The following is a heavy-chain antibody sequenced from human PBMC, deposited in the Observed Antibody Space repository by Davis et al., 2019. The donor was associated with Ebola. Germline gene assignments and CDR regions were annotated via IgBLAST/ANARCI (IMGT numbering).Heavy chain of an antibody. CDR3: ARRQDSSSSGAFDI. D-gene: IGHD6-6*01. Sequence: PGGSLRLSCKGSGYSFTSYWIGWVRQMPGKGLEWMGIIYPGDSDTRYSPSFQGQVTISADKSISTAYLQWSSLKASDTAMYYCARRQDSSSSGAFDIWGQGTMVTVSS. CDR2: IYPGDSDT. V-gene: IGHV5-51*01. CDR1: GYSFTSYW. J-gene: IGHJ3*02.